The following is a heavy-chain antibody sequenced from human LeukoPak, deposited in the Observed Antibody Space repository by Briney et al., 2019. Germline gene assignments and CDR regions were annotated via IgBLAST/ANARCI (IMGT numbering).Heavy chain of an antibody. CDR2: ITHSGST. J-gene: IGHJ4*02. Sequence: PSETLSLTCAVYGGSFSGYYWSWIRQPPGKGLEWIGEITHSGSTNYNPSLKSRVTISVDTSKNQFSLKLSSVTAADTAVYYCARGRRYPKRLSGSYNIFDYWGQGTLVTVSS. CDR3: ARGRRYPKRLSGSYNIFDY. V-gene: IGHV4-34*01. CDR1: GGSFSGYY. D-gene: IGHD1-26*01.